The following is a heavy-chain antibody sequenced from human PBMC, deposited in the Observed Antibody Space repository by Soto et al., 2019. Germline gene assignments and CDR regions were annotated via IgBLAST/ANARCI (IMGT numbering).Heavy chain of an antibody. Sequence: QVQLVQSGAEVKKPGASVKVSCKASGYTFTSYGISWVRQAPGQGLEWMGWISAYNGNTNYAQKLQGRVTITTDTSTSTAYMELRSLRSDDTAVYYCARDLSSGWYNGWFDPWGQGTLVTVSS. V-gene: IGHV1-18*01. J-gene: IGHJ5*02. CDR1: GYTFTSYG. D-gene: IGHD6-19*01. CDR3: ARDLSSGWYNGWFDP. CDR2: ISAYNGNT.